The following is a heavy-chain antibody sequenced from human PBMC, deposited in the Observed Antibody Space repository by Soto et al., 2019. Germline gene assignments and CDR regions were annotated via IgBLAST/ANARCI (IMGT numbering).Heavy chain of an antibody. CDR3: ARASTVTTYIDY. D-gene: IGHD4-17*01. V-gene: IGHV4-31*03. J-gene: IGHJ4*02. Sequence: SETLSLTCSVSGDSISSGGYYWTWIRQHPEKGLEWIGYIYYSGSTYYDPSLKSRLTISGDTSKNQFSLNLRSVTAADTAMYYCARASTVTTYIDYWGQGTLVTVSS. CDR2: IYYSGST. CDR1: GDSISSGGYY.